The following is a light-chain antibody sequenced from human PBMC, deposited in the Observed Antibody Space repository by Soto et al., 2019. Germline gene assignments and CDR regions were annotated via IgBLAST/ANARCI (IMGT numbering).Light chain of an antibody. J-gene: IGKJ1*01. Sequence: EIVLMHSPGTLSLSPGERATLSCRASQIVNNNYLAWYQQKPGQAPRLVIYAASSRATGVPDRFSGSGSGTDFTLTISRLEPEDFAVYYCQQYAKAPLTFGQGTKVEIK. CDR2: AAS. CDR1: QIVNNNY. V-gene: IGKV3-20*01. CDR3: QQYAKAPLT.